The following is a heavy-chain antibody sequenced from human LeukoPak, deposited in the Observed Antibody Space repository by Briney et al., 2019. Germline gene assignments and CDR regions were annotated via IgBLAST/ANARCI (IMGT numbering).Heavy chain of an antibody. J-gene: IGHJ2*01. CDR1: GGSISSYY. CDR2: IYYSGST. D-gene: IGHD2-21*01. V-gene: IGHV4-59*08. Sequence: SETLSLTSTVSGGSISSYYWSWIRQPPGKGLEWIGYIYYSGSTNYNPSLKSRVTISVDTSKNQFSLKLSSVTAADTAVYYCARRDLFYWHFDLWGRGTLVTVSS. CDR3: ARRDLFYWHFDL.